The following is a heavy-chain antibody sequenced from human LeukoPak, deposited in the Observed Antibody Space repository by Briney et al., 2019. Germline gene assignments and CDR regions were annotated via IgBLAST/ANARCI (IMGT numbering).Heavy chain of an antibody. D-gene: IGHD3-10*01. V-gene: IGHV3-21*01. CDR1: GFTFSSYS. Sequence: GGSLRLSYAASGFTFSSYSMNWVRQAPGKGLERVSSISSSSSYIYYADSVKGRFTISRDNAKNSLYLQMNSLRAEDTAVYYCAKARTYGSGSYYKHWYFDLWGRGTLVTVSS. J-gene: IGHJ2*01. CDR2: ISSSSSYI. CDR3: AKARTYGSGSYYKHWYFDL.